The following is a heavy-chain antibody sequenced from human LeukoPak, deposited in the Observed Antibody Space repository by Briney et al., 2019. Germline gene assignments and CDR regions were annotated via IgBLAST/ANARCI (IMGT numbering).Heavy chain of an antibody. CDR2: IYPSDSYT. CDR1: GYSFTTLW. J-gene: IGHJ3*01. CDR3: AKWGAGGDFDV. Sequence: GESLRISWKGSGYSFTTLWISWVRQMPGKGLEWMGRIYPSDSYTNYSPSFQGHVTISADTSISTAYLKWSSLKASDTAMYYCAKWGAGGDFDVWGQGTMVTVSS. D-gene: IGHD3-16*01. V-gene: IGHV5-10-1*01.